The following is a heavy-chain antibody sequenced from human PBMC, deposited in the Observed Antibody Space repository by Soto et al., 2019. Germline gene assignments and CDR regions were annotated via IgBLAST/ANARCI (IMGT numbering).Heavy chain of an antibody. Sequence: QVQLVESGGGVVQPGRSLRLSCAASGFTFSSYGMHWVRQAPGKGLEWVAVISYDGSNKYYADSVKGRFTISRDNSKNTLYLQMNSLRAEDTAVYYCAKEAGRQWLVGYYFDYWGQGTLVTVSS. CDR3: AKEAGRQWLVGYYFDY. V-gene: IGHV3-30*18. J-gene: IGHJ4*02. CDR2: ISYDGSNK. CDR1: GFTFSSYG. D-gene: IGHD6-19*01.